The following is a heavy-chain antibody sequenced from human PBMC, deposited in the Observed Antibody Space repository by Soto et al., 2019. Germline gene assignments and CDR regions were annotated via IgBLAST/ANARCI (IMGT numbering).Heavy chain of an antibody. CDR3: AKGPPRYYDILTGYYPFDY. D-gene: IGHD3-9*01. V-gene: IGHV3-23*01. CDR1: GFTFSSYA. Sequence: GGSLRLSCAASGFTFSSYAMIWVRQAPGKGLEWVSAISGSGGSTYYADSVKGRFTISRDNSKNTLYLQMNSLRAEDTAVYYCAKGPPRYYDILTGYYPFDYWGQGTLVTVSS. J-gene: IGHJ4*02. CDR2: ISGSGGST.